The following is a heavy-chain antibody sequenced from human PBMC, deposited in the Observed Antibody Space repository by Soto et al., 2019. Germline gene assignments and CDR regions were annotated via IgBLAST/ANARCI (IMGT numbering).Heavy chain of an antibody. D-gene: IGHD5-18*01. V-gene: IGHV3-30*18. CDR3: PQDLLLGLSGDYAYGMDV. J-gene: IGHJ6*02. Sequence: EGSLRLSWAASPFAFSSYGMHWVRQAPGKGLEWVAVISCDGSKEFYADPVKCRFTISRDNSKNTLYLQMNSQRAEDTAVYYLPQDLLLGLSGDYAYGMDVQGQGTTV. CDR1: PFAFSSYG. CDR2: ISCDGSKE.